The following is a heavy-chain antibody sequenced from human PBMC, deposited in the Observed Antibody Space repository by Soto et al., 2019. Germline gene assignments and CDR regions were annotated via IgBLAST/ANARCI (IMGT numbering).Heavy chain of an antibody. D-gene: IGHD3-22*01. Sequence: GGSLRLSCAASGFTFSNAWMSWVRQAPGKGLEWVGRIKSKTDGGTTDYAAPVKGRFTISRDDSKNTLYLQMNSLKTEDTAVYYCTTGHHPNYYDSSGYYNWFDPWGQGPLVTISS. CDR2: IKSKTDGGTT. CDR1: GFTFSNAW. V-gene: IGHV3-15*01. CDR3: TTGHHPNYYDSSGYYNWFDP. J-gene: IGHJ5*02.